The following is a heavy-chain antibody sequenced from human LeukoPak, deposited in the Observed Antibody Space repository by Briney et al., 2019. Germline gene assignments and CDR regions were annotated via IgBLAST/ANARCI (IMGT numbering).Heavy chain of an antibody. CDR2: INPNSGGT. Sequence: GASVKVSCKASGYTFTGYYMHWVRQAPGQGPEWMGWINPNSGGTNYAQKFQGRVTMTRDTSISTAYMELSRLRSDDTAVYYCARLGTGTTFPFDYWGQGTLVTVSS. CDR3: ARLGTGTTFPFDY. CDR1: GYTFTGYY. J-gene: IGHJ4*02. D-gene: IGHD1-1*01. V-gene: IGHV1-2*02.